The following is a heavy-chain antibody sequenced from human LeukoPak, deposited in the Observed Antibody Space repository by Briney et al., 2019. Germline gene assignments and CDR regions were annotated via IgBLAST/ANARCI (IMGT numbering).Heavy chain of an antibody. J-gene: IGHJ4*02. CDR2: INPSGGST. V-gene: IGHV1-46*01. Sequence: ASVKVSCKASGYTFTSYYMHWVRQAPGQGLEWMGIINPSGGSTSYAQKFLGRVTTTRDTSTSTVYMELSSLRSEDTAVYYCARDSPISGSYYGGLGYWGQGTLVTVSS. D-gene: IGHD1-26*01. CDR1: GYTFTSYY. CDR3: ARDSPISGSYYGGLGY.